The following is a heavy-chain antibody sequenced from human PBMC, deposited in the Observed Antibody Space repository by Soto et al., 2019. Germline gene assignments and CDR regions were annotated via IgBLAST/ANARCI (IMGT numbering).Heavy chain of an antibody. V-gene: IGHV3-23*01. CDR1: GFTFSSYA. CDR3: AKDRGYSSGWFDY. Sequence: GGSLRLSCAASGFTFSSYAMSWVRQAPGKGLEWASAISGSGGSTYYADSVKGRFTISRDNSKNTLYLQMNSLRAEDTAVYYCAKDRGYSSGWFDYWGQGTLVTVSS. J-gene: IGHJ4*02. D-gene: IGHD6-19*01. CDR2: ISGSGGST.